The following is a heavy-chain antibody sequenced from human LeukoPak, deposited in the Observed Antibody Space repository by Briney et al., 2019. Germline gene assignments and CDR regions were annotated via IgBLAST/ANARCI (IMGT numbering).Heavy chain of an antibody. V-gene: IGHV4-31*03. CDR1: GGSISSGGYY. CDR2: IYYSGSP. CDR3: ARDRGAGIGYMDV. D-gene: IGHD3-10*01. Sequence: SETLSLTCTVSGGSISSGGYYWSWIRQHPGKGLEWIGYIYYSGSPYYNPSLTSRVTISVDTSKIQFSLKLSSVTAADTAVYYCARDRGAGIGYMDVWGKGTTVTVSS. J-gene: IGHJ6*03.